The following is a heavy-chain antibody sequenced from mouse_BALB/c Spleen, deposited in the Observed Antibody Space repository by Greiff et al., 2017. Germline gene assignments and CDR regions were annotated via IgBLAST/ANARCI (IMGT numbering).Heavy chain of an antibody. CDR2: INPGSGGT. CDR3: ARNMISMDY. CDR1: GYAFTNYL. Sequence: VKLQQSGAELVRPGTSVKVSCKASGYAFTNYLIEWVKQRPGQGLEWIGVINPGSGGTNYNEKFKGKATLTADKSSSTAYMQLSSLTSDDSAVYFCARNMISMDYWGQGTSVTVSS. D-gene: IGHD2-4*01. V-gene: IGHV1-54*01. J-gene: IGHJ4*01.